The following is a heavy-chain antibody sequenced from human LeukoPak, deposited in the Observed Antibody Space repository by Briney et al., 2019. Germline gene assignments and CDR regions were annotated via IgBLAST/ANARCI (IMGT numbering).Heavy chain of an antibody. CDR1: GFTFSSYG. CDR3: AKFDIWSGYAMDV. D-gene: IGHD3-3*01. Sequence: GRSLRLSCAASGFTFSSYGMHWVRQAPGKGLEWVAIISFEGSNAYYADSVKGRFTISRDTSKNTLYLQMNSLRAEDTAVYYCAKFDIWSGYAMDVWGRGTTVTVSS. J-gene: IGHJ6*02. CDR2: ISFEGSNA. V-gene: IGHV3-30*18.